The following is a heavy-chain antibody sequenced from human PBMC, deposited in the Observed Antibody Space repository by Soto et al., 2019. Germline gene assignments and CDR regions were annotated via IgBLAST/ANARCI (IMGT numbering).Heavy chain of an antibody. D-gene: IGHD6-19*01. CDR2: IRSIAYGGTT. J-gene: IGHJ4*02. CDR3: TRDVGYTSGHYFDF. Sequence: PGGSLRLTCTGSGFPFGDFALSWFRQAPGQGLQWVGFIRSIAYGGTTEYAASVKGRFSISRDDSKSIAYLQIKSLRTEDTAVYYCTRDVGYTSGHYFDFWGQGTLVTVSS. CDR1: GFPFGDFA. V-gene: IGHV3-49*03.